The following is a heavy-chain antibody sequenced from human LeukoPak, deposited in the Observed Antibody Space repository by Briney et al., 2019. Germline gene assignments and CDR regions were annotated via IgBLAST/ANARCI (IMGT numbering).Heavy chain of an antibody. V-gene: IGHV4-61*02. Sequence: SETLSLTCTVSGGSISSGSYYWSWIRQPAGKGLEWIGRIYTSGSTNYNPSLKSRVTISVDTSKNQFSLKLSSVTAADTAVYYCARVSAYNWNPGDAFDIWGQGTMVTVSS. D-gene: IGHD1-20*01. CDR2: IYTSGST. CDR1: GGSISSGSYY. CDR3: ARVSAYNWNPGDAFDI. J-gene: IGHJ3*02.